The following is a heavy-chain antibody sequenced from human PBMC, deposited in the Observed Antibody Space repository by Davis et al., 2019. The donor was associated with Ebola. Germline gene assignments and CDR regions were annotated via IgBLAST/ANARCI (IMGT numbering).Heavy chain of an antibody. J-gene: IGHJ4*02. D-gene: IGHD1-1*01. V-gene: IGHV1-18*04. CDR3: ARAQFPTTSDH. Sequence: ASVKVSCKASGYTFTSYGITWVRQAPGQGLEWVGWINPHNGNTNYAQNVQGRVTMTTDTSTSPAYLEVGSLRSDDTAVFYCARAQFPTTSDHWGQGTLVTVSS. CDR1: GYTFTSYG. CDR2: INPHNGNT.